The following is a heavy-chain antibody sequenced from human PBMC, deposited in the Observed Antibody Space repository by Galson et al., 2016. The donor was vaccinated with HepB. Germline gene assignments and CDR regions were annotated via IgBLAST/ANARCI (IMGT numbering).Heavy chain of an antibody. V-gene: IGHV1-46*01. CDR3: ARGGHDYGDY. CDR2: INPSGGSS. CDR1: GYTFTSYY. Sequence: SVKVSCKASGYTFTSYYMHWVRQAPGQGLEWMGIINPSGGSSGHARKFQGRVTMTRDTSTSTVYLELSSLRSEDTAVYYCARGGHDYGDYWGQGTLVTVSS. J-gene: IGHJ4*02. D-gene: IGHD3-10*01.